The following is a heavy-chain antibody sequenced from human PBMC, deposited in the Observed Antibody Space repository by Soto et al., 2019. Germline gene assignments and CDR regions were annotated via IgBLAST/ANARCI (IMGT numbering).Heavy chain of an antibody. D-gene: IGHD1-1*01. CDR3: VWNKASGLDI. V-gene: IGHV1-46*01. CDR2: INPSVGST. Sequence: QVQLVQSGPEVKKPGASVKVSCKASGYTFTTYYIHWVRQAPGEGLEWMGFINPSVGSTSYSRKFQGRVTMTRDTSTSTVYVELSGLGSEDTAVYYCVWNKASGLDIWGQGTMVTVAS. CDR1: GYTFTTYY. J-gene: IGHJ3*02.